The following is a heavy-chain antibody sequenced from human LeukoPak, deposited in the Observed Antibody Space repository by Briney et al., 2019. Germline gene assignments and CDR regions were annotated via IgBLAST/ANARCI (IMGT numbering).Heavy chain of an antibody. Sequence: SQTLSLTCAISGDSVSSNSAAWNWIRQSPLRGLEWLGRTYYRSKWYNDYAVSVKSRITINPDTSKNQFSLQLNSVTPEDTAVYYCAREKRGSGYSDRGFDPWGQGALVTVSS. CDR2: TYYRSKWYN. CDR3: AREKRGSGYSDRGFDP. J-gene: IGHJ5*02. D-gene: IGHD3-22*01. CDR1: GDSVSSNSAA. V-gene: IGHV6-1*01.